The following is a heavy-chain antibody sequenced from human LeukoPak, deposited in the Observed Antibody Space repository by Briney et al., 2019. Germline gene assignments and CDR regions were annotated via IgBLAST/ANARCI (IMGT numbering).Heavy chain of an antibody. CDR3: ARVPCSSTSCYRRLAFDI. D-gene: IGHD2-2*01. Sequence: SETLSPPCPGSGGSISRYYWSWIRQPPGKGLEWIGSIYYSGSTNYNPSLKSRVTISVDTSKNQFSLKLSSVTAADTAVYYCARVPCSSTSCYRRLAFDIWGQGTMVTVSS. CDR1: GGSISRYY. V-gene: IGHV4-59*01. CDR2: IYYSGST. J-gene: IGHJ3*02.